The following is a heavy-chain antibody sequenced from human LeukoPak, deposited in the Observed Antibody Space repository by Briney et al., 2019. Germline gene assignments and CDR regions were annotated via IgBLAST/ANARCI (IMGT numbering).Heavy chain of an antibody. CDR1: GITLRTYG. Sequence: PGGSLRLSCADSGITLRTYGMSWGRQAPGEGQEWVAGISGIGVGTYYADSVKGWFTISRDNPKNILYPQMNSLRAEDMAVYFCAKRGVVIRVILVGFHKEAYYFDSWGQGALVTVSS. CDR3: AKRGVVIRVILVGFHKEAYYFDS. CDR2: ISGIGVGT. D-gene: IGHD3-22*01. V-gene: IGHV3-23*01. J-gene: IGHJ4*02.